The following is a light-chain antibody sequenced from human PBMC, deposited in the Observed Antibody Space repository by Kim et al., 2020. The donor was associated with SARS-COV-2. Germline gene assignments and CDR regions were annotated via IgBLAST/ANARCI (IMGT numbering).Light chain of an antibody. CDR3: QQRSSWPRT. J-gene: IGKJ4*01. Sequence: SPGERATLSCRASQSVGTNLGWYQQKPGQSPRLLIYDASNRATGIPARFSGSGSGTDFTLTISSLEPEDYAVYYCQQRSSWPRTFGGGTKVEIK. CDR2: DAS. CDR1: QSVGTN. V-gene: IGKV3-11*01.